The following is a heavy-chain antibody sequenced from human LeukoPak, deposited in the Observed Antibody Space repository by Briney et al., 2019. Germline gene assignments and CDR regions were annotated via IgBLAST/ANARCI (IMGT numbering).Heavy chain of an antibody. CDR2: IKQDGSEK. D-gene: IGHD3-22*01. CDR3: ARGITMIVVVSPPI. CDR1: GFTFSSYW. J-gene: IGHJ3*02. Sequence: GGSLRLXCAASGFTFSSYWMSWVRQAPGKGLEWVANIKQDGSEKYYVDSVKGRFTISRDNAKNSLYLQMNSLRAEDTAVYYCARGITMIVVVSPPIWGQGTMVTVSS. V-gene: IGHV3-7*04.